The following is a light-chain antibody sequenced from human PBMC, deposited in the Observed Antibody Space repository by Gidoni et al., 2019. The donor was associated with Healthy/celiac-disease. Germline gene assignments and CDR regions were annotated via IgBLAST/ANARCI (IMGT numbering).Light chain of an antibody. V-gene: IGLV1-44*01. CDR1: SSNIGSNT. CDR3: AAWDDSLNGPV. J-gene: IGLJ2*01. CDR2: SNN. Sequence: QSVLPQPPSASGTPGQRVTISCSGSSSNIGSNTVNCYQQLPGTAPKLLIFSNNQRPSGGPDRVSGSKSGTSASVAISGLQSEDEADYYCAAWDDSLNGPVFGGGTKLTVL.